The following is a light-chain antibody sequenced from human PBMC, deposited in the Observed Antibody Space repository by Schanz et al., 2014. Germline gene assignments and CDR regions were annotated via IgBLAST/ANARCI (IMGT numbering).Light chain of an antibody. CDR2: GAS. J-gene: IGKJ3*01. CDR3: QQYGPSLLT. V-gene: IGKV3-20*01. Sequence: EIVLTQSPGTLSLSPGERATLSCRASQTVSSSYLAWYQQKPGQAPRLLIYGASSRASGIPDRFSGSGSGSDFTLTISRLDPEDFAVYFCQQYGPSLLTFGPGTKVDIK. CDR1: QTVSSSY.